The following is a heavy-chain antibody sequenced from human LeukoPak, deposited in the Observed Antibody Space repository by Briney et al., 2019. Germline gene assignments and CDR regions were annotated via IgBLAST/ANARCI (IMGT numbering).Heavy chain of an antibody. CDR3: AKDRCSNGIGCLYYYMDV. CDR2: IQDDGSNK. V-gene: IGHV3-30*02. CDR1: GFTFSSFS. Sequence: GGSLRLSCAASGFTFSSFSMNWVRQAPGKGLEWVAYIQDDGSNKQYADSVKGRFSISRDNSKNILYLQMNSLRAEDTALYYCAKDRCSNGIGCLYYYMDVWGKGTTVTISS. J-gene: IGHJ6*03. D-gene: IGHD2-8*01.